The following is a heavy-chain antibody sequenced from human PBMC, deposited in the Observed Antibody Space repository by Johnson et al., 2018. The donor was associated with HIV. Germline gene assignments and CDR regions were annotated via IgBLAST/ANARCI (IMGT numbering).Heavy chain of an antibody. V-gene: IGHV3-30*02. CDR3: VPFKYCNNGVCYWAFDI. J-gene: IGHJ3*02. D-gene: IGHD2-8*01. CDR1: GFTFSDYY. Sequence: QVQLVESGGGVVQPGRSLRLSCAASGFTFSDYYMSWIRQAPGKGLEWVAFIRYDGSNKYYADSVKGRLTISRDNAKNSLYLQVNSLRAEDMTVYYCVPFKYCNNGVCYWAFDIWGQGTMVTVSS. CDR2: IRYDGSNK.